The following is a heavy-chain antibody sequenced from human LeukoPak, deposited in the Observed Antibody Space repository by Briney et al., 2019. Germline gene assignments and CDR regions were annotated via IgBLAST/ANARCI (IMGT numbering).Heavy chain of an antibody. J-gene: IGHJ2*01. V-gene: IGHV3-48*03. CDR1: GFTFTSYQ. CDR2: ITSGSGITT. D-gene: IGHD5-24*01. Sequence: GGSLRLSCAASGFTFTSYQMNWVRQAPGKGLEWVSYITSGSGITTSYADSVKGRFTVSRDNAKNSLHLQMNSLRAEDTAVYYCARDMEMPTYWYFDLWGRGTLVTVSS. CDR3: ARDMEMPTYWYFDL.